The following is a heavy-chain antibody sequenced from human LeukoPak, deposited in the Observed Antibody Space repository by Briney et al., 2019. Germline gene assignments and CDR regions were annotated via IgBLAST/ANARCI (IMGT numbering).Heavy chain of an antibody. J-gene: IGHJ4*02. CDR1: GFTFSSYS. D-gene: IGHD2-15*01. V-gene: IGHV3-48*04. Sequence: GRSLRLSCAASGFTFSSYSLNWVRQAPGKGLEWVSFISSSSITIYYADSVKGRFTISRDNAEKSLYLQMNSLRAEDTAVYYRARDRGGSYSAIDYWGQGTLVTVSS. CDR3: ARDRGGSYSAIDY. CDR2: ISSSSITI.